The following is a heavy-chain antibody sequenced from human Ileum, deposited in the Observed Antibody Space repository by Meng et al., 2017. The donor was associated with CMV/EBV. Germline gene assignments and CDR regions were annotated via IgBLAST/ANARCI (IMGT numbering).Heavy chain of an antibody. CDR2: ISYDGGDI. J-gene: IGHJ4*02. D-gene: IGHD1-26*01. V-gene: IGHV3-30-3*01. Sequence: SGITLNSNAMHWVRQVPGKGLEWVALISYDGGDIFYADPVKGRFTISKDNSKNTLYLEMTGLRREDTGLYYCARDPSLTWVAKRPDYWGQGTLVTVSS. CDR1: GITLNSNA. CDR3: ARDPSLTWVAKRPDY.